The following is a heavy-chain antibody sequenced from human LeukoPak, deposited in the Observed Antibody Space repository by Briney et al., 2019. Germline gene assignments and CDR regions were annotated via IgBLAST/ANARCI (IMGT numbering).Heavy chain of an antibody. CDR2: ISAYNGNT. V-gene: IGHV1-18*01. J-gene: IGHJ4*02. CDR1: GYTFTSYG. D-gene: IGHD2-21*02. Sequence: ASVKVSCKASGYTFTSYGISWVRQAPGQGLEWMGWISAYNGNTNYAQKLQGRVTMTTDTSTSTAYMELRSLRSDDTAVYYCARDYRAYCGGDCYPPRSYWGQGTLVIVSS. CDR3: ARDYRAYCGGDCYPPRSY.